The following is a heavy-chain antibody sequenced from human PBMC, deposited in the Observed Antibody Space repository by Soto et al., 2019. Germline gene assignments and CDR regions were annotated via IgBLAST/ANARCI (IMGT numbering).Heavy chain of an antibody. J-gene: IGHJ5*02. CDR1: GGTFSSYA. V-gene: IGHV1-69*01. Sequence: QVQLVQSGAEVKKPGSSVKVSCKASGGTFSSYAISWVRQAPGQGLEWLGGIIPIFGTANYAQKFQGRVTITADESTRRAYMEMSSLRSEHTDVYYFARSRAYCSNTSCSIVRYWFDRWGQGTLVSVSS. CDR2: IIPIFGTA. CDR3: ARSRAYCSNTSCSIVRYWFDR. D-gene: IGHD2-2*01.